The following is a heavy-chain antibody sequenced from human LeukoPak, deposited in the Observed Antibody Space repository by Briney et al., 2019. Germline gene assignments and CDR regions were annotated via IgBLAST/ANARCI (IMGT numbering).Heavy chain of an antibody. CDR1: GFTFSSYS. Sequence: GGSLRLSCVASGFTFSSYSMNWVRQAPGKGLEWVSSISRSSSYINYADSLKGRFTISRDNAKNSVYLQMNSLRAEDTAVYYCARGLSAMGYFDYWGQGTLVTVSS. CDR3: ARGLSAMGYFDY. J-gene: IGHJ4*02. D-gene: IGHD3-16*01. V-gene: IGHV3-21*01. CDR2: ISRSSSYI.